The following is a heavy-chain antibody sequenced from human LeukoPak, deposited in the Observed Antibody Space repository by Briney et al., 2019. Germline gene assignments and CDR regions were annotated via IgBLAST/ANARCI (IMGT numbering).Heavy chain of an antibody. J-gene: IGHJ3*02. CDR3: ARADTRDDAFDI. CDR2: ISSSSSYI. D-gene: IGHD5-18*01. CDR1: GFTFSSYS. Sequence: GGSLRLSCAASGFTFSSYSLSWVRQAPGKGLEWVSFISSSSSYIYNADSVKGRFTISRDNAKNSLYLQMNSLRVEDTAVYYCARADTRDDAFDIWGQGTRVTVSS. V-gene: IGHV3-21*01.